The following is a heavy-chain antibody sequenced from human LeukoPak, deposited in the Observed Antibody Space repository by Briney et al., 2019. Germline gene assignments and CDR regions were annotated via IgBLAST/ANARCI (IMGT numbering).Heavy chain of an antibody. V-gene: IGHV3-30*18. CDR1: GFTFSSYG. Sequence: PGRSLRLSRAASGFTFSSYGMHWVRQAPGKGLEWVAVISYDGSNKYYADSVKGRFTISRDNSKNTLYLQMNSLRAEDTAVYYCAKDRSPRGGYYFDYWGQGTLVTVSS. CDR3: AKDRSPRGGYYFDY. J-gene: IGHJ4*02. D-gene: IGHD1-26*01. CDR2: ISYDGSNK.